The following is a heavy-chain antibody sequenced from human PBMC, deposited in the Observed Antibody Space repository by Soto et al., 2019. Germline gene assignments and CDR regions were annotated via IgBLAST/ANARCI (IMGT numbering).Heavy chain of an antibody. CDR1: GGSINSYY. Sequence: SETLSLTCTVSGGSINSYYWSWIRQPPGKGLEWIGYISYSGRTNYSPSLKSRVTISVDTSKNQFSLKLNSVTAADTALYYCARVKMTTVAEWGQGTLVTVSS. CDR3: ARVKMTTVAE. V-gene: IGHV4-59*01. D-gene: IGHD4-17*01. J-gene: IGHJ4*02. CDR2: ISYSGRT.